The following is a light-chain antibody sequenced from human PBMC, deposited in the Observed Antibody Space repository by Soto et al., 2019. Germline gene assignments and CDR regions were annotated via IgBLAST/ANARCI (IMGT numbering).Light chain of an antibody. Sequence: QSALTQPASVSGSPGQSITISCTGTSSDVGGDNYVSWYQQHPGRAPKLMIYEVSNRPSGVSDRFSGSKSGDTASLTISGLQADDEASYYCHSHTTTNSLVFGTGTKLTVL. V-gene: IGLV2-14*01. CDR3: HSHTTTNSLV. CDR1: SSDVGGDNY. CDR2: EVS. J-gene: IGLJ1*01.